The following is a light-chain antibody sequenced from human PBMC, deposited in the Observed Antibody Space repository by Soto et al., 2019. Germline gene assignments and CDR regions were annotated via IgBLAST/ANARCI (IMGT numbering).Light chain of an antibody. CDR1: QDITNF. CDR2: AAS. CDR3: QKYNNALFT. V-gene: IGKV1-27*01. J-gene: IGKJ2*01. Sequence: DIQLTQSPSSLSASVGDSVTITCPASQDITNFLAWYQQKAGTVPKVLIFAASTLQSGIPSRFSGSGSWTDFTLTISSLQPEDVATYYCQKYNNALFTFGQGTKVDIK.